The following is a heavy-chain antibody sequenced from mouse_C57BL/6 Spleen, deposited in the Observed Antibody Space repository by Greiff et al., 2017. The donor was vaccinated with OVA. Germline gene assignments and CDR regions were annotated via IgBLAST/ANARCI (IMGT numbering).Heavy chain of an antibody. CDR3: TLRPGFAY. V-gene: IGHV1-15*01. J-gene: IGHJ3*01. CDR1: GYTFTDYE. Sequence: VQLQQSGAELVRPGASVTLSCKASGYTFTDYEMHWVMQTPVHGLEWIGAIDPETGGTAYNQKFKGKAILTADKSSSTAYMELRSLTSEDSAVYYCTLRPGFAYWGQGTLVTVSA. CDR2: IDPETGGT. D-gene: IGHD1-1*01.